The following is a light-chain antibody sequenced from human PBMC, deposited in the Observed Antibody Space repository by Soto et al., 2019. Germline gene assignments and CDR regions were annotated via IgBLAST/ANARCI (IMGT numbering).Light chain of an antibody. V-gene: IGLV1-47*01. CDR1: SSNIGSNY. J-gene: IGLJ2*01. CDR3: AAWDDSLSGVV. CDR2: RNN. Sequence: QSVLTQAPSASGTPGQRVTISCSGSSSNIGSNYVYWYQQLPGTAPKLHIYRNNQRPSGVPHRFSGSKSGTSASLAISGLRSEDEADYYCAAWDDSLSGVVFGGGTKLTVL.